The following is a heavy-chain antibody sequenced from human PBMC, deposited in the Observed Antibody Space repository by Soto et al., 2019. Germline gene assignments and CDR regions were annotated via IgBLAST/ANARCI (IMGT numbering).Heavy chain of an antibody. D-gene: IGHD6-13*01. CDR3: TKDSRGGSSWYGLYYYYYYGMDV. J-gene: IGHJ6*02. CDR2: ISYDGSNK. V-gene: IGHV3-30*18. CDR1: GFTFSSYG. Sequence: QVQLVESGGGVVQPGRSLRLSCAASGFTFSSYGMHWVRQAPGKGLEWVAVISYDGSNKYYADSVKGRFTISRDNSKNTLYLQMNSLRAEDTAVYYCTKDSRGGSSWYGLYYYYYYGMDVWGQGTTVTVSS.